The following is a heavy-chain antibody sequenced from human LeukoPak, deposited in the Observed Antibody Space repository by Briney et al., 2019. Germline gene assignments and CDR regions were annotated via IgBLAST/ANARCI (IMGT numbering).Heavy chain of an antibody. CDR2: ISSSSSYI. V-gene: IGHV3-21*01. CDR1: GFTFSSYS. D-gene: IGHD6-19*01. Sequence: GGSLRLSCAASGFTFSSYSMNWVRQAPGKGLEWVSSISSSSSYIYYADSVKGRFTISRDNAKNSLYLQMNSLRAEDTAVYYCARDLLKAGTDAIDTWGQGTMVTVSS. CDR3: ARDLLKAGTDAIDT. J-gene: IGHJ3*02.